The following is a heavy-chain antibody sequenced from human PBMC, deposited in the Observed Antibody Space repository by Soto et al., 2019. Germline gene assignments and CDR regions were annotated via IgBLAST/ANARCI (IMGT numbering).Heavy chain of an antibody. CDR1: GGSISSYY. CDR3: ASMIGDPVLSFDS. Sequence: QVQLQESGPGLVKPSETLSLTCTVSGGSISSYYWSWIRQPPGKGLEWIVFIFYSGSTSYNPSLKSRVTILIDTSEYQFSLKLNSVTAADTAVYYCASMIGDPVLSFDSWGQGTLVAVSS. D-gene: IGHD3-10*02. J-gene: IGHJ5*01. CDR2: IFYSGST. V-gene: IGHV4-59*01.